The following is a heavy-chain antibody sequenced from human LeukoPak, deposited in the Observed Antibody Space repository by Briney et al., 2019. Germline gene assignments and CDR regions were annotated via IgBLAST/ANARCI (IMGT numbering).Heavy chain of an antibody. CDR1: GGSFSGYY. D-gene: IGHD3-10*01. V-gene: IGHV4-34*01. Sequence: SETLSLTCAVYGGSFSGYYWSWIRQPPGKGLEWIGSIYYSGSTYYNPSLKSRVTISVDTSKNQFSLKLSSVTAADTAVYYCARPRPGSGSYYYYYYMDVWGKGTTVTVSS. CDR3: ARPRPGSGSYYYYYYMDV. CDR2: IYYSGST. J-gene: IGHJ6*03.